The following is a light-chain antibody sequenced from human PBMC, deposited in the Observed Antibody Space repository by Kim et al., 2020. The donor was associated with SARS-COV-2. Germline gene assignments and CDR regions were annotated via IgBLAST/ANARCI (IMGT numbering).Light chain of an antibody. V-gene: IGKV3-20*01. Sequence: PGNSANLSSRASQPSSPSKLAWYQQKQGQPHRSLIFGAATRATGVPDRFSGSGSETDFTLTISRRETEDFAVYYCQQYGGSPPITFGQGTRLEIK. J-gene: IGKJ5*01. CDR2: GAA. CDR3: QQYGGSPPIT. CDR1: QPSSPSK.